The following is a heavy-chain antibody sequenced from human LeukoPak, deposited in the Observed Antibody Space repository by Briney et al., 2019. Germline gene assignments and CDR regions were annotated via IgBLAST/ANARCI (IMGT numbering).Heavy chain of an antibody. V-gene: IGHV3-7*01. D-gene: IGHD3-10*01. Sequence: SRGSLRHSPVDPLFTFAKPWIASVPQAPRKRLGWVANRKHNGNTKHYADALKSRFTISRDNPKNSLMLQMNNLEADDTSIYYCTGDTIESLDYWGQGILVTVAS. J-gene: IGHJ4*02. CDR3: TGDTIESLDY. CDR1: LFTFAKPW. CDR2: RKHNGNTK.